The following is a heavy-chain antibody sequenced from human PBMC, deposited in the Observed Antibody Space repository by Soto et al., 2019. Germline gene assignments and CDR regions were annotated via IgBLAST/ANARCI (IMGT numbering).Heavy chain of an antibody. J-gene: IGHJ5*02. Sequence: GGSLRLSCAASGFTFSSYAMSWVRQAPGKGLEWVSAISGSGGSTYYADSVKGRFTISRDNSKNTLYLQMNSLRAEDTAVFYFAKAFDIVVVPAASDPWFDPWGQGTLVTVSS. V-gene: IGHV3-23*01. D-gene: IGHD2-2*01. CDR3: AKAFDIVVVPAASDPWFDP. CDR1: GFTFSSYA. CDR2: ISGSGGST.